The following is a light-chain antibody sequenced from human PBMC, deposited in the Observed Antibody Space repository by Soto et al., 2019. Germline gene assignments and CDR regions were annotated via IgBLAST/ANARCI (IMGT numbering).Light chain of an antibody. V-gene: IGKV3-11*01. CDR1: QSVSSY. CDR2: DAS. CDR3: QQRSSWPIT. Sequence: EIVLTQSPATLSLSPGERATLSCRTSQSVSSYFAWYQQKPGRAPRLLIYDASNRATGIPARFIGSGSGTDVTLTISSLEPEDFAVYYCQQRSSWPITFGQGTRLEIK. J-gene: IGKJ5*01.